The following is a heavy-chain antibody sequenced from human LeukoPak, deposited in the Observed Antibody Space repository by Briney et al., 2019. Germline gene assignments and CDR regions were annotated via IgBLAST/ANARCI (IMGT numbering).Heavy chain of an antibody. V-gene: IGHV3-30*18. J-gene: IGHJ5*02. D-gene: IGHD5-24*01. CDR3: AKDGVEMATIPFNWFDP. CDR2: ISYDGSHI. CDR1: GFTFNTYG. Sequence: GGSLRLSCVASGFTFNTYGMHWVRQAPGKGLEWVAVISYDGSHISYADSVKGRFTISRDNSKNTLYLHMNSLRADDTAMFYCAKDGVEMATIPFNWFDPWGQGSLVTDSS.